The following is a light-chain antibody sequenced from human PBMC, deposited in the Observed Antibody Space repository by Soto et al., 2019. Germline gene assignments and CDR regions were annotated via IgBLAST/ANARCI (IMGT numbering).Light chain of an antibody. CDR1: QSISRGD. CDR3: QQYGSSPN. J-gene: IGKJ4*01. CDR2: ATS. V-gene: IGKV3-20*01. Sequence: EIVGTQSPGTVSFSPWESATLSVRTSQSISRGDLSWYQPRPGHSPRLLIYATSSRATGIPDRFTGGGAGTGFTLTISRLEHEDSAVYYCQQYGSSPNFGGGTKVDIK.